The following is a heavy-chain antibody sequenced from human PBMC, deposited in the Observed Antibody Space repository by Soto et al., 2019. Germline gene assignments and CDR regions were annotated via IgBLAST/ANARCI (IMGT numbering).Heavy chain of an antibody. D-gene: IGHD3-22*01. CDR1: GGTLSSYA. CDR2: IIPIFGTA. CDR3: ARAVYDSSGLYYFDY. Sequence: GASVKVSCKASGGTLSSYAISWVRQAPGQGLEWMGGIIPIFGTANYAQKFQGRVTITADESTSTAYMELSSLRSEDTAVYYCARAVYDSSGLYYFDYWGQGTLVTVSS. V-gene: IGHV1-69*13. J-gene: IGHJ4*02.